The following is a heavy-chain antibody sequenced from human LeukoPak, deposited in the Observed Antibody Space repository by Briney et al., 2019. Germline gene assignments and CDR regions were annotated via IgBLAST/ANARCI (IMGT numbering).Heavy chain of an antibody. CDR3: AKFEGALLGNYYMDV. J-gene: IGHJ6*03. CDR1: GFPFSDFA. CDR2: ISGGGDNT. V-gene: IGHV3-23*01. Sequence: PGGPLSLSCVVSGFPFSDFAMSWVRQAPGKGLEWVSTISGGGDNTYFADSVKGRFTISRDNSKNTLFLQMVSLRAEDTAVYYCAKFEGALLGNYYMDVWGKGTTVTVSS.